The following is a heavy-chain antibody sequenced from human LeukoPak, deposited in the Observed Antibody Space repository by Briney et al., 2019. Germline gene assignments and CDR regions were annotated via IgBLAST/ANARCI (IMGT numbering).Heavy chain of an antibody. J-gene: IGHJ4*02. D-gene: IGHD3-10*01. CDR3: ARAGLLLWFGELLSFDY. V-gene: IGHV1-2*02. Sequence: ASVKVSCKASGYTFTGYYMHWVQQAPGQGLEWMGWINPNSGGTNYAQKFQGRVTMTRDTSISTAYMELSRLRSDDTAVYYCARAGLLLWFGELLSFDYWGQGTLVTVSS. CDR2: INPNSGGT. CDR1: GYTFTGYY.